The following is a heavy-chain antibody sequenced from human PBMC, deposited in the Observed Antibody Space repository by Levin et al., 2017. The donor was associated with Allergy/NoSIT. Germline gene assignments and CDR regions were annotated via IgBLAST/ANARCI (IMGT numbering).Heavy chain of an antibody. D-gene: IGHD2-2*01. CDR3: ARRCSSTSCAWGAFDI. CDR2: IDPSDSYT. V-gene: IGHV5-10-1*01. J-gene: IGHJ3*02. CDR1: GYSFTSYW. Sequence: GESLKISCKGSGYSFTSYWISWVRQMPGKGLEWMGRIDPSDSYTNYSPSFQGHVTISADKSISTAYLQWSSLKASDTAMYYCARRCSSTSCAWGAFDIWGQGTMVTVSS.